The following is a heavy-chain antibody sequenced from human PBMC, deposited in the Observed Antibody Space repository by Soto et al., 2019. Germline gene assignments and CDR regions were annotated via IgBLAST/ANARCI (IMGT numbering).Heavy chain of an antibody. CDR1: GGSISSYF. Sequence: PSETLSLTCSVSGGSISSYFWSWIRRPPGKGLEWIGDIYYNGSTNYNPSLKSRVTISVDTPKNRFSLKLSSVTAADTAVYYCARERPDGARLDPWGQGTLVTVSS. J-gene: IGHJ5*02. D-gene: IGHD6-6*01. V-gene: IGHV4-59*12. CDR3: ARERPDGARLDP. CDR2: IYYNGST.